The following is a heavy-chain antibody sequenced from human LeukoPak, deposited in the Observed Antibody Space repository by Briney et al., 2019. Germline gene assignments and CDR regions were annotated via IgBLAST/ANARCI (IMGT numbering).Heavy chain of an antibody. CDR1: GGTFSSYA. J-gene: IGHJ5*02. Sequence: ASVKVSCKASGGTFSSYAISWVRQAPGQGLEWVGGIIPIFGTANYAQKFQGRVTITTDESTSTAYMELSSLRSEDTAVYYCARSLDIVLMVYARKVDSPFDPWGQGTLVTVSS. D-gene: IGHD2-8*01. CDR2: IIPIFGTA. CDR3: ARSLDIVLMVYARKVDSPFDP. V-gene: IGHV1-69*05.